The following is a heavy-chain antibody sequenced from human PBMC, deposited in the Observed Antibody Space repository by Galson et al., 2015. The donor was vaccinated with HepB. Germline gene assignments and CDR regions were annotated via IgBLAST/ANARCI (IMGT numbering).Heavy chain of an antibody. Sequence: LSLTCAVSGYSISSGHYWGWIRQPPGKGLEWIGSMYHSGSTYYNPSLKSRVTISVDTSKNQFSLKLTSVTAADTAVYYCARDISSGWLTPGLYWGQGTLVTVSS. CDR2: MYHSGST. J-gene: IGHJ4*02. CDR3: ARDISSGWLTPGLY. CDR1: GYSISSGHY. V-gene: IGHV4-38-2*02. D-gene: IGHD4-23*01.